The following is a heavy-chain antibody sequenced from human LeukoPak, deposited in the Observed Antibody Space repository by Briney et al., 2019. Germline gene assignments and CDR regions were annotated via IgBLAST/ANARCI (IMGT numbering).Heavy chain of an antibody. Sequence: GASVKVSCKASGYTFTGYYVHWVRQAPGQGLEWMGWMNPKSGGTNYAQKFEARVTMNRDTSISTAYMELSRLRSDDTAFYYCARIRYCGGISCYYIDYWGQGTLVTVSA. V-gene: IGHV1-2*02. CDR2: MNPKSGGT. J-gene: IGHJ4*02. CDR1: GYTFTGYY. D-gene: IGHD2-2*01. CDR3: ARIRYCGGISCYYIDY.